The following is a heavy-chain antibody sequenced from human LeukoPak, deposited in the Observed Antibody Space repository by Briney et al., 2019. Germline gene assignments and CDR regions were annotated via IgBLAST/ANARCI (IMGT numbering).Heavy chain of an antibody. CDR2: IYPGDSDT. CDR3: ARLSNGITGAFDY. V-gene: IGHV5-51*01. CDR1: XYXXTXYX. Sequence: ESXXIXXKGXXYXXTXYXIXXXXQMPGKGLEXMXIIYPGDSDTRYSPSFQGQVTISADKSISTAYLQWSSLKASDTAMYYCARLSNGITGAFDYWGQGTLVTVSS. D-gene: IGHD7-27*01. J-gene: IGHJ4*02.